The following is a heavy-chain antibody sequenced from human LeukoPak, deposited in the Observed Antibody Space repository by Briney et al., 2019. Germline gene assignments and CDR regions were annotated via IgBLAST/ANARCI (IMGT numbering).Heavy chain of an antibody. V-gene: IGHV3-30*03. D-gene: IGHD4-17*01. CDR1: GFTFSSYS. CDR2: ISYDGSNK. J-gene: IGHJ4*02. Sequence: PGGSLRLSCAASGFTFSSYSMNWVRQAPGKGLEWVAVISYDGSNKYYADSVKGRFTISRDNSKNTLYLQMNSLRAEDTAVYYCARGVLGAVAAPNDYGDYELDYFDYWGQGTLVTVSS. CDR3: ARGVLGAVAAPNDYGDYELDYFDY.